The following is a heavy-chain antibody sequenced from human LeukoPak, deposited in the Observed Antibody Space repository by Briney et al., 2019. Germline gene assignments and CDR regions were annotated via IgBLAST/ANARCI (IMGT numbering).Heavy chain of an antibody. CDR2: INPNGDRT. Sequence: SLRPSCAASGFIFTAYSMHWISRAPGRGLEYVSAINPNGDRTYYANSVRGRFTISRDNSKDTLFLQMGSLRPEDMAMYYCARVVGGGNFDYWGQGTLVTVSS. J-gene: IGHJ4*02. CDR1: GFIFTAYS. V-gene: IGHV3-64*01. D-gene: IGHD2-15*01. CDR3: ARVVGGGNFDY.